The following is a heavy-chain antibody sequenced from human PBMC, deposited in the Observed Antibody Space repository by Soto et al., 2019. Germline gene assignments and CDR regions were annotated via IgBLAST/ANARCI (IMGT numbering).Heavy chain of an antibody. CDR1: GGSISSGDYY. J-gene: IGHJ6*02. V-gene: IGHV4-61*08. Sequence: PSETLSLTCTVSGGSISSGDYYWSWIRQPPGKGLEWIGYIYYSGSTNYNPSLKSRVTISVETSKNQFSLNLSSVTAADTAVYYCASSNIAAAGFYYYGMDVWGRGTTVTVSS. D-gene: IGHD6-13*01. CDR2: IYYSGST. CDR3: ASSNIAAAGFYYYGMDV.